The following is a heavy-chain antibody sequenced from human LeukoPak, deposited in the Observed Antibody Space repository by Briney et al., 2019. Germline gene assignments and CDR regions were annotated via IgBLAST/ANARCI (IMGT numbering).Heavy chain of an antibody. Sequence: GGSLRLSCAASGFTVTTNDMTWVRQAPGKGLEWVSVLYSDGNTKYADSVQGRFTISRDNSKNTLYLEMNSLSPDDTAVYYCARGVEPLAANTLAYWGQGTLVTVSP. CDR2: LYSDGNT. J-gene: IGHJ4*02. CDR1: GFTVTTND. D-gene: IGHD1-14*01. V-gene: IGHV3-53*01. CDR3: ARGVEPLAANTLAY.